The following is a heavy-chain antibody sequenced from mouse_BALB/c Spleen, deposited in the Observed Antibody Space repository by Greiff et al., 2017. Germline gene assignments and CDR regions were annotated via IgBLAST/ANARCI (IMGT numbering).Heavy chain of an antibody. CDR3: ARGPYYDYDGFAY. V-gene: IGHV14-1*02. CDR1: GFNIKDYY. J-gene: IGHJ3*01. D-gene: IGHD2-4*01. Sequence: EVQLQESGAELVRPGALVKLSCKASGFNIKDYYMHWVKQRPEQGLEWIGWIDPENGNTIYDPKFQGKASITADTSSNTAYLQLSSLTSEDTAVYYCARGPYYDYDGFAYWGQGTLVTVSA. CDR2: IDPENGNT.